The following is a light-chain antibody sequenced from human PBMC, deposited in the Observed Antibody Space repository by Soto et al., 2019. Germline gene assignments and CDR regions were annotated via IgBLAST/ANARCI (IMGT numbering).Light chain of an antibody. Sequence: QAVVTQEPSFSVSPGGTVTLTCGLSSGSVSTSYYPSWYQQTPGQAPRTLIYSTNTRSSGVPDRFSGSILGNKAALTSTGAQADDESDYYCVLYMGSGISVFGGGTTLTVL. CDR1: SGSVSTSYY. CDR3: VLYMGSGISV. CDR2: STN. J-gene: IGLJ3*02. V-gene: IGLV8-61*01.